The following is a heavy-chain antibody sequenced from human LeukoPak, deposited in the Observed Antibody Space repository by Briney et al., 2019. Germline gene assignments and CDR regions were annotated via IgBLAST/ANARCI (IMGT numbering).Heavy chain of an antibody. CDR2: INHNGGNT. V-gene: IGHV3-23*01. D-gene: IGHD1-1*01. Sequence: GGSLRLSCAASGFTFSSYSMNWVRQAPGKGLEWVSTINHNGGNTYYADSVKGRFTISRDNSKNTLYLQMNSLRAEDTAVYYCAKVYVWNEYYFDYWGQGTLVTVSS. CDR3: AKVYVWNEYYFDY. J-gene: IGHJ4*02. CDR1: GFTFSSYS.